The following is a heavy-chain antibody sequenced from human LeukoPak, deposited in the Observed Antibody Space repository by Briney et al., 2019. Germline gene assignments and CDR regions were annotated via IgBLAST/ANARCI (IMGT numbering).Heavy chain of an antibody. CDR1: GFSFSSYS. J-gene: IGHJ3*02. Sequence: GGSLRLSCAASGFSFSSYSMKWVRQAPGRGLDWVSSISTSSSYIYYADSVKGRCTISRDNAKDSLYLQMNILRAEDQAGDYCARVPAATYAAFDIWGQGTMVTVSS. CDR2: ISTSSSYI. D-gene: IGHD2-15*01. CDR3: ARVPAATYAAFDI. V-gene: IGHV3-21*01.